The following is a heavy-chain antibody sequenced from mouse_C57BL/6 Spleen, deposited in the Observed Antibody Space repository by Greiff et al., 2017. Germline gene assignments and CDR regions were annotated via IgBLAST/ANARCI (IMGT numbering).Heavy chain of an antibody. CDR2: IDPSDSYT. D-gene: IGHD1-1*01. CDR1: GYTFTSYW. Sequence: QVQLQQPGAELVRPGTSVKLSCKASGYTFTSYWMHWVKQRPGQGLEWIGVIDPSDSYTNYNQKFKGKATLTVDTSSSTAYMQLSSLTSEDSAVYYCARSGTTVVAPSFDYWGQGTTLTVSS. CDR3: ARSGTTVVAPSFDY. V-gene: IGHV1-59*01. J-gene: IGHJ2*01.